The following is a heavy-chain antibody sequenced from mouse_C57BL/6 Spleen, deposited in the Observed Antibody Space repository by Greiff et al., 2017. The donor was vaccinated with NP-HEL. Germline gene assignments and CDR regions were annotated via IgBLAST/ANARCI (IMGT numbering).Heavy chain of an antibody. V-gene: IGHV1-50*01. J-gene: IGHJ2*01. D-gene: IGHD1-1*01. CDR3: ARRHYGSSLDY. CDR1: GYTFTSYW. CDR2: IDPSDSYT. Sequence: QVQLQQPGAELVKPGASVKLSCKASGYTFTSYWMQWVKQRPGQGLEWIGEIDPSDSYTNYNQKFKGKATLTVDTSSSTAYMQLSSLTSEDSAVYYCARRHYGSSLDYWGQGTTLTVSS.